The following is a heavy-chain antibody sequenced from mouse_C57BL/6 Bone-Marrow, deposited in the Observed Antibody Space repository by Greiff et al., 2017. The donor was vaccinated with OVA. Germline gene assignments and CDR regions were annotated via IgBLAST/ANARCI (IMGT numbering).Heavy chain of an antibody. CDR2: INPNNGGT. Sequence: VQLQQSGPELVKPGASVKISCKASGYTFTDYYMNWVKQSHGKSLEWIGDINPNNGGTSYNQKFKGKATLTVDKSSSTAYMELRSLTSEDSAVYYCARQVGLNYFDYWGQGTTLTVSS. J-gene: IGHJ2*01. V-gene: IGHV1-26*01. D-gene: IGHD1-1*01. CDR1: GYTFTDYY. CDR3: ARQVGLNYFDY.